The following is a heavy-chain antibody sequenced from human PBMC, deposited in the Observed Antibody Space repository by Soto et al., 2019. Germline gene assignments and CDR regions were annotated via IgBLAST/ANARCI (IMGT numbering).Heavy chain of an antibody. CDR1: GYTFTGYY. J-gene: IGHJ4*02. D-gene: IGHD3-22*01. Sequence: ASVKVSCKASGYTFTGYYMHWVRQAPGQGLEWMGWINPNSGGTNYAQKFQGRVTMTRDTSISTAYMELSRLRSDDTAVYYCASYYYDSSGYSTFDYWGQGTLVTVSS. CDR2: INPNSGGT. CDR3: ASYYYDSSGYSTFDY. V-gene: IGHV1-2*02.